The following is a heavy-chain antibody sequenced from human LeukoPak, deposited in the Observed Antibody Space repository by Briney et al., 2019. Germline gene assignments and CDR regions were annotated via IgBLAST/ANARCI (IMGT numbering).Heavy chain of an antibody. V-gene: IGHV3-23*01. CDR1: GFTFSSYA. CDR3: AKRRRSDLPFLK. CDR2: ISGSGGST. Sequence: RTGGSLRLSCAASGFTFSSYAMSWVRQAPGKGLEWVSAISGSGGSTYYADSVKGRFTISRDNSKNTLYLQMNSLRAEDTAVYYCAKRRRSDLPFLKWGQGTLVTVSS. J-gene: IGHJ4*02. D-gene: IGHD6-6*01.